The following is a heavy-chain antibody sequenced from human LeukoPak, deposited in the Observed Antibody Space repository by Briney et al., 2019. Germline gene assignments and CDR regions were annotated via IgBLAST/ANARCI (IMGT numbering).Heavy chain of an antibody. CDR1: GGSISSGGYY. Sequence: SETLSLTCTVSGGSISSGGYYWSWIRQPAGKGLEWIGRIYTSGSTNYNPSLKSRVTISVDTSKNQFSLKLSSVTAADTAVYYCARVQSRYQPAWFDPWGQGTLVTVSS. CDR2: IYTSGST. D-gene: IGHD2-2*01. J-gene: IGHJ5*02. CDR3: ARVQSRYQPAWFDP. V-gene: IGHV4-61*02.